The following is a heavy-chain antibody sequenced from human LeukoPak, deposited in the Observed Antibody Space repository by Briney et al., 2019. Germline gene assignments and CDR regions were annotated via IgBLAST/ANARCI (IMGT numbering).Heavy chain of an antibody. V-gene: IGHV3-23*01. J-gene: IGHJ5*02. Sequence: GGSLRLSCVASGFTFTSDAMNWVRQAPGKGLEWVSSTVSRGTTQCADSVKGRFTVSRDTSKNTLYLQMNSLRADDTAVYYCAKCSTSAYTTGWCNWIDPWGQGTLVTVSS. CDR2: TVSRGTT. CDR1: GFTFTSDA. D-gene: IGHD6-19*01. CDR3: AKCSTSAYTTGWCNWIDP.